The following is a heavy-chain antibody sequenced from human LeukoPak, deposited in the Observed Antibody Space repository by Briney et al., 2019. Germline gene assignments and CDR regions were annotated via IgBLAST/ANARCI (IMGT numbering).Heavy chain of an antibody. J-gene: IGHJ4*02. CDR2: MNPNSGNT. Sequence: ASVKVSCKASGYTCTSYDINWVRQATGQGLEWMGWMNPNSGNTGYAQKFQGRVTITRNTSISTAYMELSSLRSEDTAVYYCARAGYCSSTSCYRDYWGQGTLVTVSS. CDR3: ARAGYCSSTSCYRDY. CDR1: GYTCTSYD. D-gene: IGHD2-2*01. V-gene: IGHV1-8*03.